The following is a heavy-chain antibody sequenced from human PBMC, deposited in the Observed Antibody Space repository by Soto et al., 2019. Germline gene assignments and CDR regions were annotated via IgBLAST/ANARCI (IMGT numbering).Heavy chain of an antibody. CDR2: IKRDGSIT. CDR3: AKDRHDAAADY. CDR1: GFTFSDWW. Sequence: EVQLVESGGGLVQPGGSLRLSCAASGFTFSDWWMHWVRQAPGKGLEWVSRIKRDGSITNYADSVKGRFTISRDNAKNTVYLQLTSLRAEDTATYYCAKDRHDAAADYWGQGTLVTVSS. J-gene: IGHJ4*01. V-gene: IGHV3-74*01. D-gene: IGHD6-13*01.